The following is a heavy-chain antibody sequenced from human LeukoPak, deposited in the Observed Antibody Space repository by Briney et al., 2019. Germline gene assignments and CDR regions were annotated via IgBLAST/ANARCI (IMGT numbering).Heavy chain of an antibody. CDR3: ARAGKTLAAQPDPDY. V-gene: IGHV1-2*02. D-gene: IGHD6-13*01. Sequence: ASVKVSRKASGYTFTGYYIHWLRQAPGQGMEWMGGVSPNIGGEYFAQTFQGRVTMTRDTSISTAYMELTRLTFDDTALYYCARAGKTLAAQPDPDYWGQGTLVTVSS. CDR2: VSPNIGGE. J-gene: IGHJ4*02. CDR1: GYTFTGYY.